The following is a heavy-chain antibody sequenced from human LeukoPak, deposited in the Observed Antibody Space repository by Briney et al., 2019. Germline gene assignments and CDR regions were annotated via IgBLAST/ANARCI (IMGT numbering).Heavy chain of an antibody. CDR3: ARIAPHTALVTNWFAP. Sequence: SGPTLVNPTETLTLTCTVSGFSLSNARMGVSWIRQPPGKALEWLAHIFWNDEKSYSTSLKSRLTISKDTSKSQVVLTMTNMDPVDTATYDCARIAPHTALVTNWFAPWGQGTLVTVSS. CDR2: IFWNDEK. V-gene: IGHV2-26*01. D-gene: IGHD5-18*01. J-gene: IGHJ5*02. CDR1: GFSLSNARMG.